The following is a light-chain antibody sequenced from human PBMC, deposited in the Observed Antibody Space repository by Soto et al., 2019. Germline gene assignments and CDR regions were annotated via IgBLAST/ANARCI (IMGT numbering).Light chain of an antibody. V-gene: IGLV1-36*01. CDR3: SSWDDTLNGLV. CDR2: YDD. Sequence: QSVLTQPPSVAEAPRQRVTISCSGSSFNFGDNAVNWYQQFPGKAPKLLIYYDDLLPPGFSDRFSGSNSGTSASLVISGRQSDDEADYYCSSWDDTLNGLVFGTGTKVTVL. J-gene: IGLJ1*01. CDR1: SFNFGDNA.